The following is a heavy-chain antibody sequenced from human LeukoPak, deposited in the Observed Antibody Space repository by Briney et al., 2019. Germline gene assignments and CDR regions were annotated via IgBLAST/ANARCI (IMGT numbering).Heavy chain of an antibody. V-gene: IGHV2-70*11. CDR3: ARIVSIRSGTYFEDS. Sequence: SGPTLVNPTQTLTLTCTFSGFSLRSTGMCETWIRQPPGKALEWLARIDWDDDKYYRPSLETRLSISKDTSINQVVLTMTNMEPEDTATYYCARIVSIRSGTYFEDSWGQGTLVTVSS. CDR1: GFSLRSTGMC. J-gene: IGHJ4*02. CDR2: IDWDDDK. D-gene: IGHD1-26*01.